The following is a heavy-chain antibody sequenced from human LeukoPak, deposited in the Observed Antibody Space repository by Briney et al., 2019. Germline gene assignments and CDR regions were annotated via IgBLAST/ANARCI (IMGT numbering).Heavy chain of an antibody. D-gene: IGHD3-9*01. CDR2: ISAYNGNT. Sequence: ASVKVSCMASGYTFTGYYMHWVRQAPGQGLEWMGWISAYNGNTNYAQKLQGRVTMTTDTSTSTAYMELRSLRSDDTAVYYCARDRLSLLHDILTGYKGGYFDYWGQGTLVTVSS. J-gene: IGHJ4*02. CDR1: GYTFTGYY. V-gene: IGHV1-18*04. CDR3: ARDRLSLLHDILTGYKGGYFDY.